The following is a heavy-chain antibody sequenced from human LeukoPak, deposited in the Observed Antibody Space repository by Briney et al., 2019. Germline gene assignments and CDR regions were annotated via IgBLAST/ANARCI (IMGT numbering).Heavy chain of an antibody. CDR3: ARAPLAEGWELLGWFDP. V-gene: IGHV1-46*01. J-gene: IGHJ5*02. Sequence: ASVKVSCKASGYTFTSYYMHWVRQAPGQGLEWMGIINPSGGSTSYAQKFQGRVTMTRDTSTSTVYMELSSLRSEDTAVYYCARAPLAEGWELLGWFDPWGQGTLVTVSS. D-gene: IGHD1-26*01. CDR1: GYTFTSYY. CDR2: INPSGGST.